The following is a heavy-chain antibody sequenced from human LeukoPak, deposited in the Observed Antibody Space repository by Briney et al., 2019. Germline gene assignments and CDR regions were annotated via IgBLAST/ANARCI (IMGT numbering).Heavy chain of an antibody. CDR1: GYTFIGYY. J-gene: IGHJ4*02. Sequence: ASVKVSCKASGYTFIGYYMHWVRQAPGQGLEWMGWINPNSGGTNYAQKFQGRVTMTRDTSISTAYMELSRLRSDDTAVYYCARDLSTFGAVAGKSWGQGTLVTVSS. CDR2: INPNSGGT. CDR3: ARDLSTFGAVAGKS. D-gene: IGHD6-19*01. V-gene: IGHV1-2*02.